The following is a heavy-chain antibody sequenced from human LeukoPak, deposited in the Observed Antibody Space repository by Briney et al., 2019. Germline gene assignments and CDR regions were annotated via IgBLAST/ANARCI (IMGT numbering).Heavy chain of an antibody. CDR3: ARGGDGYNWNWFDP. D-gene: IGHD5-24*01. J-gene: IGHJ5*02. CDR2: IIPIFGRA. CDR1: GGTFNSYA. V-gene: IGHV1-69*13. Sequence: SVKVSCKASGGTFNSYAISWVRQAPGQGREWMGGIIPIFGRANYAQKFQGRVTITADESTSTAYMELSSLRSEDTAVYYCARGGDGYNWNWFDPWGQGTLVTVSS.